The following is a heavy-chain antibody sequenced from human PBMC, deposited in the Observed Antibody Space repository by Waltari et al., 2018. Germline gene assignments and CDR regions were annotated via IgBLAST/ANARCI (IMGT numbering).Heavy chain of an antibody. J-gene: IGHJ5*02. CDR3: ARDLREYSSSSWWFDP. CDR2: IIPILGIA. Sequence: QVQLVQSGAEVKKPGSSVKVSCKASGGTFSSYAISWVRQAPGQGLEWMGGIIPILGIANYAQKFQGRVTITADKSTSTAYMELSSLRSEDTAVYYCARDLREYSSSSWWFDPWGQGTLVTVSS. V-gene: IGHV1-69*10. D-gene: IGHD6-6*01. CDR1: GGTFSSYA.